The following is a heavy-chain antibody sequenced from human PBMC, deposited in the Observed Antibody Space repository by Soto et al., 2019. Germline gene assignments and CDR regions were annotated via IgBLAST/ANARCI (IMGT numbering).Heavy chain of an antibody. CDR3: ARETGSYNWHAGLMDV. CDR2: IVTSSTYI. D-gene: IGHD1-20*01. V-gene: IGHV3-21*02. CDR1: RFSFTSVN. J-gene: IGHJ6*02. Sequence: EVQLVESGGGLVKPGGSLRPACAASRFSFTSVNMNRVRQSPGKGVEWVSSIVTSSTYIYYADSVTGLLTISRAKAKKSVYLQMHSLRAEETAVYICARETGSYNWHAGLMDVCGQGTTVSVSS.